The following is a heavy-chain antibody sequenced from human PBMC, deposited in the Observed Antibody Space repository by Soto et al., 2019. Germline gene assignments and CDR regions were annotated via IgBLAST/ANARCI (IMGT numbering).Heavy chain of an antibody. CDR1: GFTFSVYI. V-gene: IGHV3-48*01. D-gene: IGHD1-26*01. CDR2: ISTSDGLV. Sequence: EVQLVESGGGLVQPGGSPRLSCAASGFTFSVYIMNWVRQAPGKGLEWLSFISTSDGLVSYADSVKGRFTISRDNAKNSLYLQMNSLRADDTAVYYCVRDRLWAFDYWGQGTLVTVSS. CDR3: VRDRLWAFDY. J-gene: IGHJ4*02.